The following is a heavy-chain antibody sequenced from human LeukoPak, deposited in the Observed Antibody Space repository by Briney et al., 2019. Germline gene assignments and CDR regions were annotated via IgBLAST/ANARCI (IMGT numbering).Heavy chain of an antibody. D-gene: IGHD2-2*01. J-gene: IGHJ6*02. CDR1: GGSISSGDYY. CDR2: IYYSGST. Sequence: SQTLSLTCTVSGGSISSGDYYWSWIRQPPGKGLEWIGYIYYSGSTYYNPSLKSRVTISVDTSKNQFSLKLSSVTAADTAVYYCARDLPAAISDYYYGMDVWGQGTTVTVSS. V-gene: IGHV4-30-4*01. CDR3: ARDLPAAISDYYYGMDV.